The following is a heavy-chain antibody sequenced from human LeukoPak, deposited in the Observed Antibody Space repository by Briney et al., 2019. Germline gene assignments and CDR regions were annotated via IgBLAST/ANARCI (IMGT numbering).Heavy chain of an antibody. D-gene: IGHD3-22*01. CDR2: ISAYNGNT. CDR3: ARDSLSPYSYDSSDFDRGDYFDY. Sequence: GASVKVSCKASGYTFTSYGVSWVRQAPGQGLEWMGWISAYNGNTNYAQKFQGRVTMTTDTSTSTAYVELRSLRSDDTAVYYCARDSLSPYSYDSSDFDRGDYFDYWGQGTLVTVSS. V-gene: IGHV1-18*01. J-gene: IGHJ4*02. CDR1: GYTFTSYG.